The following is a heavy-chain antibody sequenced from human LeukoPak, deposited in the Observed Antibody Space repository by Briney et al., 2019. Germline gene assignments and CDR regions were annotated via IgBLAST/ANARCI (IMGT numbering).Heavy chain of an antibody. J-gene: IGHJ4*02. V-gene: IGHV4-34*01. CDR1: GGSFSGYY. D-gene: IGHD4-11*01. CDR3: ARATMTTVTG. Sequence: PSETLSLTCAVYGGSFSGYYWSWIRQPPGKGLEWIGEINHSGSTNYNPSLKSRVTISVDTSKNQFSLKLSSVTAGDTAVYYSARATMTTVTGWGRGTLVSVSS. CDR2: INHSGST.